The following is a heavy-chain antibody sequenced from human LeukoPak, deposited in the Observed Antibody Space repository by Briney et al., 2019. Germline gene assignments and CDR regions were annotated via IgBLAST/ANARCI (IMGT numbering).Heavy chain of an antibody. J-gene: IGHJ3*02. CDR3: ATASGGLWSSDDDAFDI. D-gene: IGHD5-18*01. CDR2: IYHSGST. CDR1: GGSISCGGYS. Sequence: SETLSLTCVVSGGSISCGGYSWSWIRQPPGKGLEWIGYIYHSGSTYYNPSLKSQVTISVDRSKNQFSLKLSSVTAADTAVYYCATASGGLWSSDDDAFDIWGQGTMVTVSS. V-gene: IGHV4-30-2*01.